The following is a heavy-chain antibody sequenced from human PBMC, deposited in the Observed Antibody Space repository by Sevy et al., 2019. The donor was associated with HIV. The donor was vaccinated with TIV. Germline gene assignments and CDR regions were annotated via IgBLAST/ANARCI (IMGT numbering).Heavy chain of an antibody. CDR1: GGSISSSSYY. D-gene: IGHD6-13*01. Sequence: SETLSLTCTVSGGSISSSSYYWGWIRQPPGQGLEWIGSIYYSGSTYYHPSLKSRVTISVDTSKNQFSLKLSSVTAADTAVYYCARSDAAAGTSWFDPWGQGTLVTVSS. V-gene: IGHV4-39*01. J-gene: IGHJ5*02. CDR3: ARSDAAAGTSWFDP. CDR2: IYYSGST.